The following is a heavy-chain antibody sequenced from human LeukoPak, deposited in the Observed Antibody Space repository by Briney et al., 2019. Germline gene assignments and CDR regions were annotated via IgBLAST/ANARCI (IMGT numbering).Heavy chain of an antibody. D-gene: IGHD3-10*01. Sequence: SETLSLTCTVSGGSISNYYWSWIRQPPGKGLEWIGYIYSSGSTNYNPSLKSRVTISVDTSKNQFSLKLSSVTAADTAVYYCARHIRITMVRGSFDPWGQGTLVTVSS. V-gene: IGHV4-59*08. CDR1: GGSISNYY. CDR3: ARHIRITMVRGSFDP. J-gene: IGHJ5*02. CDR2: IYSSGST.